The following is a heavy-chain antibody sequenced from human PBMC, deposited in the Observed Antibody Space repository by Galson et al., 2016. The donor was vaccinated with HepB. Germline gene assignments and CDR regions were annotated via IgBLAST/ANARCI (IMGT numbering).Heavy chain of an antibody. J-gene: IGHJ4*02. CDR2: LTGSGGGT. Sequence: LSLSCAASGFTFSSYAMNWVRQAPGKGLEWVATLTGSGGGTYYADSVKGRFTISRDNSKNTLYLEMISLRAGDTAVYYCAKVPHHSTGWPREIDYWGQGTLVIVSS. CDR3: AKVPHHSTGWPREIDY. D-gene: IGHD6-25*01. V-gene: IGHV3-23*01. CDR1: GFTFSSYA.